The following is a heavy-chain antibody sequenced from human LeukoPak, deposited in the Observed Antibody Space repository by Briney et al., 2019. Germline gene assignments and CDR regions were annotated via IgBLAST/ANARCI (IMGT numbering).Heavy chain of an antibody. D-gene: IGHD3-10*01. Sequence: SQTLSLTCTVSGGSISSVGYYWSWLRQHPGKGLEWIGYIYYSGSTYYNPSLKSRVTISVNTSKNQFSLKLSSVTAADTAVYYGARGSGSDGGYKYLEYWGQGTLVTVSS. CDR3: ARGSGSDGGYKYLEY. V-gene: IGHV4-31*03. CDR1: GGSISSVGYY. J-gene: IGHJ4*02. CDR2: IYYSGST.